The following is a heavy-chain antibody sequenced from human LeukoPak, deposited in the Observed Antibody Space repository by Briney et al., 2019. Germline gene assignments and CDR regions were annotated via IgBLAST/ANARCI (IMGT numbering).Heavy chain of an antibody. CDR3: ARGYYYDSSGQGRLTFDI. Sequence: ASVKVSCKASGYTFTSYGISWVRQAPGQGLEWMGWISAYNGNTDYAQKLQGRVTMTTDASTSTAYMELRSLRSDDTAVYYCARGYYYDSSGQGRLTFDIWGQGTMVTVSS. CDR2: ISAYNGNT. CDR1: GYTFTSYG. D-gene: IGHD3-22*01. J-gene: IGHJ3*02. V-gene: IGHV1-18*01.